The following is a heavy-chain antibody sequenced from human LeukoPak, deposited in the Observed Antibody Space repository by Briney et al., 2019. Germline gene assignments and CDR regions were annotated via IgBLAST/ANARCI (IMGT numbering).Heavy chain of an antibody. CDR3: ARIYYNSNWD. J-gene: IGHJ4*02. CDR2: ISTSSRTI. V-gene: IGHV3-48*01. D-gene: IGHD3-10*01. Sequence: GGSLRLSCAASGFTFSSYSMNWVRQAPGKGLEWVSYISTSSRTIYYADSVRGRFTISRDDAKNSLFLQMNSLRAEDTAVYYCARIYYNSNWDWGQGTLVTVSS. CDR1: GFTFSSYS.